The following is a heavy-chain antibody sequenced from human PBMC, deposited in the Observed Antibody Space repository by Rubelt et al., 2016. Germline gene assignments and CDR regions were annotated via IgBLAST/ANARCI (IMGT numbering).Heavy chain of an antibody. V-gene: IGHV3-23*04. Sequence: EVQLVESGGGLVKPGGSLRLSCAASGFTFSSYWMHWVRQAPGKGLEWVSAISGSGGSTYYADSVKGRFTISRDNSKNTLYLQMNSLRAEDTAVYYCARDRSDSSGYADYWGQGTLVTVSS. CDR1: GFTFSSYW. CDR3: ARDRSDSSGYADY. CDR2: ISGSGGST. J-gene: IGHJ4*02. D-gene: IGHD3-22*01.